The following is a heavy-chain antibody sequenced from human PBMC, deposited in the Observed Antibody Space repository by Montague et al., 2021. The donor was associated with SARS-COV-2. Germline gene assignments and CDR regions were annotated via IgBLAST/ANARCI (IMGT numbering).Heavy chain of an antibody. Sequence: SETLSLTCAVYGGSFSGYYWSWIRQPPGKGLEWIGEINHSGSTNYNPSLKSRVTISVDTSKNQFSLKLSSVTAADTAVYYCARGTQGSDWLLSPGFDYWGQGTLVTVFS. V-gene: IGHV4-34*01. CDR1: GGSFSGYY. J-gene: IGHJ4*02. CDR3: ARGTQGSDWLLSPGFDY. CDR2: INHSGST. D-gene: IGHD3-9*01.